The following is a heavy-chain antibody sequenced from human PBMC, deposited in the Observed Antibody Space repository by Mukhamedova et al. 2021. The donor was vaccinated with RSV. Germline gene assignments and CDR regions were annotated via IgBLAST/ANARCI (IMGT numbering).Heavy chain of an antibody. V-gene: IGHV4-59*13. J-gene: IGHJ6*02. Sequence: GKGLEWIGYIYYSGSINYNPSLKSRVTISVDTSKNQFSLKLSSVTAADTAVYYCARDQWRVATITYYYYGMDVWGQGTTVTVSS. CDR3: ARDQWRVATITYYYYGMDV. CDR2: IYYSGSI. D-gene: IGHD5-12*01.